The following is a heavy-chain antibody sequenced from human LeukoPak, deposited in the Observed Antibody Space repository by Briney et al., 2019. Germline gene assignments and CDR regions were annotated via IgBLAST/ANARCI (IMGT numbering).Heavy chain of an antibody. CDR1: GFTFSSYA. CDR2: ISYDGSNK. J-gene: IGHJ4*02. D-gene: IGHD4-11*01. CDR3: ARDIRERHDYSNYALDY. V-gene: IGHV3-30-3*01. Sequence: GGSLRLSCAASGFTFSSYAMHWVRQAPGKGLEWVAVISYDGSNKYYADSVKGRFTISRDNSKNTLYLQMNSLRAEDTAVYYCARDIRERHDYSNYALDYWGQGTLVTVSS.